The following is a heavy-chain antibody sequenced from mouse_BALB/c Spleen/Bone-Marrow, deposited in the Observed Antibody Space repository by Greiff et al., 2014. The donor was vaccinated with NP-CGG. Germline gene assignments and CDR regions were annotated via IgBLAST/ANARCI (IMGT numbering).Heavy chain of an antibody. D-gene: IGHD1-1*01. CDR3: ARYYYGTLLDY. CDR1: GFNIKDTY. CDR2: IDPANGNT. J-gene: IGHJ2*01. V-gene: IGHV14-3*02. Sequence: VQLQQSGAELVKSGASAKLSCTASGFNIKDTYMHWVKQRPEQGLEWIGRIDPANGNTKYDPKFQGKATITADTSSNTAYLQLSSLTSEDTAVYYCARYYYGTLLDYWGQGTTLTVSS.